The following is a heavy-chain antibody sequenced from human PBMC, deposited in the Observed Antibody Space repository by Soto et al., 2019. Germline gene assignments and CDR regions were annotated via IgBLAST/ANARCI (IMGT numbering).Heavy chain of an antibody. CDR2: IHYSGST. V-gene: IGHV4-59*01. D-gene: IGHD3-9*01. J-gene: IGHJ4*02. CDR1: GGSISSYY. CDR3: ARRRYSDWAFDY. Sequence: ETLSLTCTVSGGSISSYYWSWIRQPPGKGLEWIGYIHYSGSTNYIPSLKSRVTISVDTSKSQFSLKLRSVTAADTAVYYCARRRYSDWAFDYWGQGTLVTVSS.